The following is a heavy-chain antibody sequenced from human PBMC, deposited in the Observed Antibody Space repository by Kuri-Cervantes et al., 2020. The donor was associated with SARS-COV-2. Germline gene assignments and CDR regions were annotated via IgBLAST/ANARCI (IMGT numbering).Heavy chain of an antibody. CDR3: ERGGHYTNFVSYGDYYFGV. J-gene: IGHJ2*01. CDR2: ISSSSSYN. CDR1: GFTCSYYY. V-gene: IGHV3-11*05. Sequence: SLKISCASCGFTCSYYYRSLIRQAPGKGLGWVSSISSSSSYNYSADSVKGRFTISRDKTKNALYLQMNSLRAEDTAVYYCERGGHYTNFVSYGDYYFGVWGRGTLVTVSS. D-gene: IGHD2-8*01.